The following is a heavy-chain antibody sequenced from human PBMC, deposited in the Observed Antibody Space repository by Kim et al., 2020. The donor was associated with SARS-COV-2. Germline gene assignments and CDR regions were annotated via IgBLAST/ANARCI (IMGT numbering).Heavy chain of an antibody. Sequence: GGSLRLSCAVSGFTFSTYWMSWVRQAPGKGLEWVAKIKQDGSEKYYVDSVKGRFTISRDNAKNSLYLQTNSLRVEDTAVYYCARVWGGSSWYPPFDHWG. CDR3: ARVWGGSSWYPPFDH. V-gene: IGHV3-7*01. J-gene: IGHJ4*01. CDR1: GFTFSTYW. D-gene: IGHD6-13*01. CDR2: IKQDGSEK.